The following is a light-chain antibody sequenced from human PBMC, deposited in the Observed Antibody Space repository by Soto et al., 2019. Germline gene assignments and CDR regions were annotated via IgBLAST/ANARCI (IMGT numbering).Light chain of an antibody. J-gene: IGKJ1*01. CDR3: QQYQSYPWT. CDR2: KAS. CDR1: QSISGW. V-gene: IGKV1-5*03. Sequence: DIQMTQSPSTLSTSAGDRVTITCRASQSISGWLVWYQQKPGKAPNLLIYKASSLGSGVPSRFSGSGSGTEFTLTISSLQPDDFATYYCQQYQSYPWTFGQGTKVEIK.